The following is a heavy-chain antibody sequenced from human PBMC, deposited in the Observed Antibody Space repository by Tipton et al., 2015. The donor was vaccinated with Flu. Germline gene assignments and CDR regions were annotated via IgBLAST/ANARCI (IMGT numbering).Heavy chain of an antibody. CDR1: GFILSNHW. V-gene: IGHV3-7*01. CDR2: IKQDGSEK. J-gene: IGHJ4*02. D-gene: IGHD2-15*01. CDR3: ARTLGGGSCY. Sequence: QLVQSGGGLVQPGGSLRLSCAASGFILSNHWMSWVRQAPGKGLEWVANIKQDGSEKFYVHSVKGRFTISRDNAQNSLYLEMSSLRAEDTAVYYCARTLGGGSCYWGQGTLVTVSS.